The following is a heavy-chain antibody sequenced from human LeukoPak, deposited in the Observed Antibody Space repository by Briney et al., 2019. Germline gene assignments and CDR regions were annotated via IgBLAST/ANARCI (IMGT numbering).Heavy chain of an antibody. D-gene: IGHD6-19*01. J-gene: IGHJ4*02. V-gene: IGHV4-39*01. CDR2: ISYSGST. CDR3: AIAGSSAYPIVH. Sequence: PSETLSLTCTVSGGSISSSSFYWVWIRQPPGQGLVWIGSISYSGSTSYNQSLNSRITISVHTAENQASLKLSSVTAADTAVYSCAIAGSSAYPIVHWGQGTLVTVSS. CDR1: GGSISSSSFY.